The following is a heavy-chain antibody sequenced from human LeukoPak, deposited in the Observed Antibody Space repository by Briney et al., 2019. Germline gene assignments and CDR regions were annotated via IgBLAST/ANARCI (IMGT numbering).Heavy chain of an antibody. CDR3: ARQDRSGYLLDY. V-gene: IGHV4-39*01. CDR1: GGSISSGSYY. J-gene: IGHJ4*02. Sequence: SETLSLTCTVSGGSISSGSYYWDWIRQPPGKGLEWIGTIYYRGSTYFNPSLKSRLTMSVDTSKNQFSLKLSSVTAADTAVYYCARQDRSGYLLDYWGQGTLVTVSS. CDR2: IYYRGST. D-gene: IGHD3-22*01.